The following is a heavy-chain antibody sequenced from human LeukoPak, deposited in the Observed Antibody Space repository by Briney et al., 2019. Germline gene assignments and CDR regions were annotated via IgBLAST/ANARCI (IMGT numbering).Heavy chain of an antibody. Sequence: GASVKVSCKVSGYTLTELSMHWVRQAPGKGLEWMGGFDPEDGETIYAQKFQGRVTMTEDTSTDTAYMELSSLRSEDTAVYYCATDSTGYGGNNWFDPWGQGTLVTVSS. CDR3: ATDSTGYGGNNWFDP. CDR1: GYTLTELS. CDR2: FDPEDGET. V-gene: IGHV1-24*01. D-gene: IGHD4-23*01. J-gene: IGHJ5*02.